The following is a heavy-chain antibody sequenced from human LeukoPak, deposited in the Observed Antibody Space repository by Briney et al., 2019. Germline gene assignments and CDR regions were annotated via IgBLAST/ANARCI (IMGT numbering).Heavy chain of an antibody. V-gene: IGHV1-24*01. Sequence: ASVKVSCKVSGYTLTELSMHWVRQAPGKGLEWMGGFDPEDGETIYAQKFQGRVTMTEDTSTDTAYMELSSLRSEDTAVYYCATSPCGGDCYEFDYWGQGTLVTVSS. CDR1: GYTLTELS. CDR2: FDPEDGET. D-gene: IGHD2-21*02. CDR3: ATSPCGGDCYEFDY. J-gene: IGHJ4*02.